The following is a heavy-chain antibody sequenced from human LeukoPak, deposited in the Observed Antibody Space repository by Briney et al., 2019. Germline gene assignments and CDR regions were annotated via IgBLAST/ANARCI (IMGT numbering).Heavy chain of an antibody. CDR3: ARNGGNSDFDY. J-gene: IGHJ4*02. CDR2: IYHSGNT. Sequence: GSLRLSCAASGFTFSSYAMHWVRQPPGKGLEWIGEIYHSGNTNYNPSLKSRVTMSVDKSKNQFSLNLNSVTAADTAVYYCARNGGNSDFDYWGQGTLVTVSS. D-gene: IGHD4-23*01. V-gene: IGHV4-4*02. CDR1: GFTFSSYA.